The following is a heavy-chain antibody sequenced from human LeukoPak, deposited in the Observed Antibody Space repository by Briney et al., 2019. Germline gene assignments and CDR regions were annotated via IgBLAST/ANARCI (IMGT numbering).Heavy chain of an antibody. V-gene: IGHV3-23*01. CDR3: AKYGTIRPPYYLDY. D-gene: IGHD1/OR15-1a*01. CDR1: GFTISSYA. Sequence: GGSLRLSCAASGFTISSYAMTWVRQAPGKGLEWVSSVFGNDGSTYYADAVEGRFSISRDNSKNTVSLQMNSLRVEDTAVYYCAKYGTIRPPYYLDYWGQGTLVTVSS. J-gene: IGHJ4*02. CDR2: VFGNDGST.